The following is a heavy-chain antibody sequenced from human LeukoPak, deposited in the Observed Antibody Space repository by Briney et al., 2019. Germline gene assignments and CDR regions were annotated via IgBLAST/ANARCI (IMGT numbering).Heavy chain of an antibody. Sequence: PSETLSLTCTVSGDSISGFYWNWIRQPPGKGLEWIGSIYHSGSTYYNPSLKSRVTISVDTSKNQFSLKLSSVTAADTAVYYCARDSETYYDILTGSHAFDIWGQGTMVTVSS. CDR3: ARDSETYYDILTGSHAFDI. D-gene: IGHD3-9*01. CDR1: GDSISGFY. J-gene: IGHJ3*02. CDR2: IYHSGST. V-gene: IGHV4-38-2*02.